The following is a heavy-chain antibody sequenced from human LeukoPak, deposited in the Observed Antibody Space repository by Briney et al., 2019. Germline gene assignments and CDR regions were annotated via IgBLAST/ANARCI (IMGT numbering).Heavy chain of an antibody. D-gene: IGHD2-15*01. CDR3: ARDPRSAGRYNWFDP. CDR1: GSTFSNYW. V-gene: IGHV3-7*03. CDR2: IKQDGSEK. J-gene: IGHJ5*02. Sequence: GGSLRLSCAASGSTFSNYWMAWVRQAPAKGLEWVANIKQDGSEKYYVDSVKGRFTISRDNAKNSLFLEMNSLRAEDTAVYYCARDPRSAGRYNWFDPWGQGTLVTVSS.